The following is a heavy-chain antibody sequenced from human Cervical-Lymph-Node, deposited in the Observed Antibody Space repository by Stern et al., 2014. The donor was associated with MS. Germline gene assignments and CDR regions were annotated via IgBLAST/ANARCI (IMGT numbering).Heavy chain of an antibody. CDR2: INYSGAT. D-gene: IGHD4-17*01. V-gene: IGHV4-59*12. Sequence: VQLVESGPRLVKPSETLSLTCTVSVGSISSYYWTWLRQSPGKGLEWIGYINYSGATDYNPSLKGRVSISLDASKTQFSLKRGFGTAADTAVYYCARDPGYGDYYYSGMDVWGQGTTVTVSS. J-gene: IGHJ6*02. CDR3: ARDPGYGDYYYSGMDV. CDR1: VGSISSYY.